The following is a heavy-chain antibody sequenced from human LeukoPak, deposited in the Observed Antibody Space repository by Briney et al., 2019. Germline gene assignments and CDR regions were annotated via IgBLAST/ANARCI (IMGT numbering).Heavy chain of an antibody. D-gene: IGHD6-13*01. Sequence: KSSETLSLTCAVSGGSFSNNAYSWSWIRQPPGKGLDWIGYIYQSGSTYYNPSLKSRVTILVDRSKNQFSLKLSSVTAADTAVYYCARGTSSWPYYFDYWGQGTLVTVSS. J-gene: IGHJ4*02. CDR2: IYQSGST. CDR1: GGSFSNNAYS. V-gene: IGHV4-30-2*01. CDR3: ARGTSSWPYYFDY.